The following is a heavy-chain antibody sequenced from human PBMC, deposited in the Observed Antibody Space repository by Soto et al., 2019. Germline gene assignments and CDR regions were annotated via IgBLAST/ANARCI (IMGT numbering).Heavy chain of an antibody. J-gene: IGHJ6*03. CDR3: AREMGYGSGSYYYYYYMDV. D-gene: IGHD3-10*01. CDR2: MNPNSGNT. Sequence: ASVKVSCKASGYTFTSYDINWVRQATGQGLEWMGWMNPNSGNTGYAQKFQGRVTMTRNTSISTAYMELSSLRSEDTAVYYCAREMGYGSGSYYYYYYMDVWGKGTTVTVSS. CDR1: GYTFTSYD. V-gene: IGHV1-8*01.